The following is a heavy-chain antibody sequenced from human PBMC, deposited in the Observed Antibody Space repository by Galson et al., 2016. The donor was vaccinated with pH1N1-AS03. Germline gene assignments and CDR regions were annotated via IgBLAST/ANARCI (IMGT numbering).Heavy chain of an antibody. J-gene: IGHJ4*02. CDR1: GDTFSNYA. CDR2: IIASVCIT. V-gene: IGHV1-69*10. D-gene: IGHD4-17*01. Sequence: SVKVSCKASGDTFSNYASSWVRQAPGQGLEWMGGIIASVCITSYAQKFQGRVTITADESTSTAYMELSSLRSEDTAVYYCANRDYGFDYWGQGTLVTVSS. CDR3: ANRDYGFDY.